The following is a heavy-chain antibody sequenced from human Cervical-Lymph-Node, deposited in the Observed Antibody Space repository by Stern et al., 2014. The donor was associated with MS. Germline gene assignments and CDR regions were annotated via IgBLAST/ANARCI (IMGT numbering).Heavy chain of an antibody. D-gene: IGHD6-13*01. Sequence: QVQLVESGGGAVQPGRSLRLSCATSGFTFSGYGMDWVRQAPGKGLEWEAIRWSDGTKEDYADSVKGRFTISRDNSKNTLYLQMTSLRAEDTAVYYCARDDRTSWYGGMPHWGQGTLVTVSS. CDR1: GFTFSGYG. CDR2: RWSDGTKE. J-gene: IGHJ4*02. CDR3: ARDDRTSWYGGMPH. V-gene: IGHV3-33*01.